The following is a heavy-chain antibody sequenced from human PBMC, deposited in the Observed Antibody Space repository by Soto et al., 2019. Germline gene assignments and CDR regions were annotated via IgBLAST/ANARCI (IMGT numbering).Heavy chain of an antibody. V-gene: IGHV1-2*02. D-gene: IGHD3-3*01. J-gene: IGHJ3*02. CDR2: INPATGAA. CDR3: ARGGGVGVAGSAAFDM. Sequence: QLHLVQSGAVVKKPGASVTVSCSASGYPVTAYYMHWVRQAPGRGLEWMGGINPATGAAKYTQTFQGRVHMTRDTSTSTVFMELCGLTSGDTAVFYCARGGGVGVAGSAAFDMWGQGTLVTVSS. CDR1: GYPVTAYY.